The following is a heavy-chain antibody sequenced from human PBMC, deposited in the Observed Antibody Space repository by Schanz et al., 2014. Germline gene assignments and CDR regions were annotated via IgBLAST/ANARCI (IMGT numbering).Heavy chain of an antibody. V-gene: IGHV3-23*04. J-gene: IGHJ5*01. CDR1: GFTFSDYY. D-gene: IGHD2-15*01. CDR3: SKDKQGSRSDDS. Sequence: VQLVESGGGLVKPGGSLRLSCAASGFTFSDYYMSWIRQAPGKGLEWVSGIGGSGDSTHYADSVKGRFIVSRDNSKNTLYLEMNRLRVDDTAVYYCSKDKQGSRSDDSWGQGTLVTVSS. CDR2: IGGSGDST.